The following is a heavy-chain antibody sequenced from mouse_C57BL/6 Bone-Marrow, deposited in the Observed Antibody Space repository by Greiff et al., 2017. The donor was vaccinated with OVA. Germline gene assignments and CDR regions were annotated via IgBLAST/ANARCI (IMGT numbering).Heavy chain of an antibody. CDR1: GFTFSSYG. V-gene: IGHV5-6*01. Sequence: EVHLVESGGDLVKPGGSLKLSCAASGFTFSSYGMSWVRQTPDKRLEWVATISSGGSYTYYPASVKGRFTISRDNAKNTLYLQMSSLKSEDTAMYYCARHRMITTEGYYFDYWGQGTTLTVSS. CDR3: ARHRMITTEGYYFDY. CDR2: ISSGGSYT. J-gene: IGHJ2*01. D-gene: IGHD2-4*01.